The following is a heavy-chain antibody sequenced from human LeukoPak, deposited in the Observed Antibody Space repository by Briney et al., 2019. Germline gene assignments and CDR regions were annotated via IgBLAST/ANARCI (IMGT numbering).Heavy chain of an antibody. CDR3: ARERWGDSSGSFDY. CDR1: GGSISSYY. V-gene: IGHV4-59*12. J-gene: IGHJ4*02. CDR2: IYYSGST. D-gene: IGHD6-19*01. Sequence: SETLSLTCTVTGGSISSYYWSWIRQPPGKGLEWIGYIYYSGSTNYNPSLKSRVTMSVDTSKNQFSLKLSSVTAADTAVYYCARERWGDSSGSFDYWGQGTLVTVSS.